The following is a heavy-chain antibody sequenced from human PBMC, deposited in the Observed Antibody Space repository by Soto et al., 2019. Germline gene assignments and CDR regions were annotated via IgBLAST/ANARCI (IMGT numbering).Heavy chain of an antibody. D-gene: IGHD2-2*01. V-gene: IGHV1-3*01. CDR2: INAGNGNT. Sequence: GASVKVSCKASGYTFTSYAMHWVRQAPGQRLEWMGWINAGNGNTKYSQKFQGRVTITRDTSANTAYMELSSLRSEDTAVYYCALGYCISTSCYGNYYYYGMDVWGQGTTVTVSS. CDR1: GYTFTSYA. CDR3: ALGYCISTSCYGNYYYYGMDV. J-gene: IGHJ6*02.